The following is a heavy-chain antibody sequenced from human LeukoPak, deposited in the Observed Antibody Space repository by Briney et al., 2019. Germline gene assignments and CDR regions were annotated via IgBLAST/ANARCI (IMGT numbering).Heavy chain of an antibody. CDR1: GFTFDDYA. CDR3: ARGSSSWYPYAFDI. V-gene: IGHV3-9*01. J-gene: IGHJ3*02. Sequence: PGGSLRLSCAASGFTFDDYAMHWVRQAPGKGLEWVSGISWNSGSIGYADSVKGRSTISRDNAKNTLYLQMNSLRAEDTAVYYCARGSSSWYPYAFDIWGQGTMVTVSS. CDR2: ISWNSGSI. D-gene: IGHD6-13*01.